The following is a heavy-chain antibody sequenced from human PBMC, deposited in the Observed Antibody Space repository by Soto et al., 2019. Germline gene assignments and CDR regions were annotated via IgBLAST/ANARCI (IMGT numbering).Heavy chain of an antibody. J-gene: IGHJ4*02. CDR3: ATSLSGYYYNY. D-gene: IGHD3-22*01. CDR1: GFTHSNYE. V-gene: IGHV3-48*03. CDR2: IHTTGSTI. Sequence: AGSLRLSCVASGFTHSNYEMMWVRQAPGKGLEWVSFIHTTGSTIYYADSVKGRFTIPRDNAQNSLYLQMNSLRAEDTAVYYCATSLSGYYYNYWGQGTLVTVSS.